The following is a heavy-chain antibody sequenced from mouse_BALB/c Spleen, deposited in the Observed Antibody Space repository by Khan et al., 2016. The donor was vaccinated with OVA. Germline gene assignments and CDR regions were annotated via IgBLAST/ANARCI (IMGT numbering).Heavy chain of an antibody. CDR2: ISSGGDYP. V-gene: IGHV5-6*01. Sequence: EVELVESGGDLVKPGGSLTLSCAASGFTFSSYSMSWVRQTPDKRLEWVASISSGGDYPYYPDSVKGRFTISRDNAKNTLYLQMSDLKAEDTSMYYCADHLTGSFAYWGQGTLVTVSA. D-gene: IGHD4-1*01. CDR1: GFTFSSYS. CDR3: ADHLTGSFAY. J-gene: IGHJ3*01.